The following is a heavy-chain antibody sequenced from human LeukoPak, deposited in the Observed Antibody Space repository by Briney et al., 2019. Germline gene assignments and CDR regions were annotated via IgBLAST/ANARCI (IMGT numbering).Heavy chain of an antibody. CDR2: IYPGDSDT. J-gene: IGHJ4*02. D-gene: IGHD3-22*01. V-gene: IGHV5-51*01. Sequence: GESLKISCKGSGYSVTSYWIGWVRQMPGKGLEWMGIIYPGDSDTRYSPSFQGQVTISADKSISTAYLQWSSLKASDTAMYYCARRAYYYDSSGYYSDYFDYWGQGTLVTVSS. CDR3: ARRAYYYDSSGYYSDYFDY. CDR1: GYSVTSYW.